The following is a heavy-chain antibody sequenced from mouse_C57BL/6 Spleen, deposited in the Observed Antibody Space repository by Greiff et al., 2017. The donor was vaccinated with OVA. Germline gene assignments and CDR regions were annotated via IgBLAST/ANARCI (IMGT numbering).Heavy chain of an antibody. Sequence: VQLQQSGPGLVQPSQSLSITCTVSGFSLTSYGVHWVRQSPGKGLEWLGVIWRGGSTDYNAAFMSRLSITKDNSKSQVFFKMNSLQADDTAIYYCAKGAGKEEKNYFDYWGQGTTLTVSS. J-gene: IGHJ2*01. D-gene: IGHD3-3*01. V-gene: IGHV2-5*01. CDR2: IWRGGST. CDR3: AKGAGKEEKNYFDY. CDR1: GFSLTSYG.